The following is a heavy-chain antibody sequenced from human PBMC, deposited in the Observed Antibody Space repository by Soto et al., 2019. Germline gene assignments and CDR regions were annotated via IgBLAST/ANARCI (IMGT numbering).Heavy chain of an antibody. Sequence: EVQLVESGGGLVQPGGSLRLSCAASGFTFTSYWMSWVRQAPGKGLEWVANIKQDGTSKYYADSVKGRFTVSRDNSKSSIYLLMDSLRDADTAVYRCSGLRFIFMELDFDSWGQGTLVTVSS. J-gene: IGHJ4*02. V-gene: IGHV3-7*05. D-gene: IGHD3-3*01. CDR2: IKQDGTSK. CDR3: SGLRFIFMELDFDS. CDR1: GFTFTSYW.